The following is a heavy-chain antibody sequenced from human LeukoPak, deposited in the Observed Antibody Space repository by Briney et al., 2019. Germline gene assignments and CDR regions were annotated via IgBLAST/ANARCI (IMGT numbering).Heavy chain of an antibody. Sequence: PGGSLRLSCAASGFTFDDYAMHWVRQAPGKGLEWVSGISWNSGSIGYADSVKGRFTISRDNAKNSLYLQMNSLRAEDMALYYCAKDYGSGSGTFDAFDIWGQGTMVTVSS. D-gene: IGHD1-26*01. J-gene: IGHJ3*02. CDR3: AKDYGSGSGTFDAFDI. CDR1: GFTFDDYA. V-gene: IGHV3-9*03. CDR2: ISWNSGSI.